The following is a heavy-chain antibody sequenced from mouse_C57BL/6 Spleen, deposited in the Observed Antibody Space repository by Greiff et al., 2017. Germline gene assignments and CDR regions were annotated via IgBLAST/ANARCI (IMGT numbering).Heavy chain of an antibody. CDR3: ARNYVYIWYFDV. V-gene: IGHV5-17*01. J-gene: IGHJ1*03. CDR1: GFTFSDYG. CDR2: ISSGSSTI. Sequence: EVKVVESGGGLVKPGGSLKLSCAASGFTFSDYGMHWVRQAPEKGLEWVAYISSGSSTIYYADTVKGRFTISRDNAKNTLFLQMTSLRSEDTAMYYCARNYVYIWYFDVWGTGTTVTVSS.